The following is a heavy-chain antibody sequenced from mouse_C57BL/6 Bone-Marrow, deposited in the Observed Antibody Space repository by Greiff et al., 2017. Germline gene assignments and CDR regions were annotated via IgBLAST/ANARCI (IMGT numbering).Heavy chain of an antibody. Sequence: EVKLVESGGDLVKPGGSLKLSCAASGFTFSSYGMSWVRQTPDKRLEWVATISSGGSYTYYPDSVKGRFTISRDNAKNTLYLQMSSLKSEDTAMYYCARLGYFYPFAYWGQGTLVTVSA. J-gene: IGHJ3*01. D-gene: IGHD2-2*01. V-gene: IGHV5-6*01. CDR3: ARLGYFYPFAY. CDR2: ISSGGSYT. CDR1: GFTFSSYG.